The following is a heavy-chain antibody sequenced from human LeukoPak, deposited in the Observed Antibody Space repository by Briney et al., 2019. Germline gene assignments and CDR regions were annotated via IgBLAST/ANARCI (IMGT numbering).Heavy chain of an antibody. D-gene: IGHD3-10*01. CDR2: ISGSGDYT. V-gene: IGHV3-23*01. CDR3: AKVTYGSGTYGAFDS. CDR1: GFTVSSHG. Sequence: GGTLRLSCAAAGFTVSSHGMSWVRQAPGKGLEWVSTISGSGDYTYYADSVKGRFTISRDNSKNTLYLQMNSPRAEDTAVYYCAKVTYGSGTYGAFDSWGQGTLVTASS. J-gene: IGHJ4*02.